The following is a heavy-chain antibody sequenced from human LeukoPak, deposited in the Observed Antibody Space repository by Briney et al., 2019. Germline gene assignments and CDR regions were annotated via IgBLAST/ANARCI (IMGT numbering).Heavy chain of an antibody. J-gene: IGHJ4*02. CDR2: ISYGGNT. D-gene: IGHD5-24*01. Sequence: SETLSLTCTVSGASISSSSYYWGWIRQPPGKGLEWVGSISYGGNTYYNPSLKSRVTISGGTSKTQFSLKLSSVTAADTAVYYCARHVEMNRLDYWGQGTLVTVSS. CDR1: GASISSSSYY. CDR3: ARHVEMNRLDY. V-gene: IGHV4-39*01.